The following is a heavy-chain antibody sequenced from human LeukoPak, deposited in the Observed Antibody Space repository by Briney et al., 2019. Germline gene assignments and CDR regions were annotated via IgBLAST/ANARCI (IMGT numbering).Heavy chain of an antibody. V-gene: IGHV3-11*04. CDR3: ARAALAVDGYNLGT. J-gene: IGHJ5*02. D-gene: IGHD5-24*01. CDR2: ISSSGSTI. CDR1: GFTFSDYY. Sequence: PGGSLRLSCAASGFTFSDYYMSWIRQAPGKGLEWVSYISSSGSTIYYADSVKGRFTISRDNAKNSLYLQMNSLRAEDTAVYYCARAALAVDGYNLGTWGQGTLVTVSS.